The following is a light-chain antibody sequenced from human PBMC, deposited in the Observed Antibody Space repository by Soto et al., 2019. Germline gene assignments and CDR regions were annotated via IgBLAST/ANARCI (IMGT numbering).Light chain of an antibody. J-gene: IGKJ4*01. CDR2: DAS. CDR3: QQFNNYPPLT. Sequence: AIQLTQSPSSLSASVGDRVTITCRASQGISSALAWYQQKPGKAPKLLIYDASSLESGVPSRFSGSGSGTGFTLTISSLQPEDFATYYCQQFNNYPPLTFGGGTKVDIK. CDR1: QGISSA. V-gene: IGKV1D-13*01.